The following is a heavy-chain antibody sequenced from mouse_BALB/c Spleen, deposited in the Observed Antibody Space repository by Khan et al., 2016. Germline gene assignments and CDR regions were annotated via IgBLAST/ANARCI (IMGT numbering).Heavy chain of an antibody. D-gene: IGHD2-4*01. CDR2: ISYSGST. V-gene: IGHV3-2*02. J-gene: IGHJ2*01. Sequence: EVKLLESGPGLMKPSQSLSLTCTVTGYSITSDYAWNWIRQFPGNKLEWMGYISYSGSTSYNPSLKSRISITRDTSKNQFFLQLNSVATEDTATYYCARYDYDRGYFDYWGQGTTLTVSS. CDR3: ARYDYDRGYFDY. CDR1: GYSITSDYA.